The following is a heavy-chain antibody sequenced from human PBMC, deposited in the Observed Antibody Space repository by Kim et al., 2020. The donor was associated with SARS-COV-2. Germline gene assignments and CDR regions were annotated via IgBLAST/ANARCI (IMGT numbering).Heavy chain of an antibody. CDR2: IYYSGST. J-gene: IGHJ3*02. CDR1: GGSISSYY. V-gene: IGHV4-59*13. D-gene: IGHD3-22*01. Sequence: SETLSLTCTVSGGSISSYYWSWIRQPPGKGLEWIGYIYYSGSTNYNPSLKSRVTISVDTSKNQFSLKLSSVTAADTAVYYCARETNYYDSSGYYSRAFDIWGQGTMVTVSS. CDR3: ARETNYYDSSGYYSRAFDI.